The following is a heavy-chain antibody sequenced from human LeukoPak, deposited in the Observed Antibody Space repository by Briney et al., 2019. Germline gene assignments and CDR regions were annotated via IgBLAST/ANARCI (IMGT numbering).Heavy chain of an antibody. J-gene: IGHJ6*03. CDR1: GFTFSSYW. CDR3: ARAREDYGEGQRYYYYYYMDV. CDR2: IKQDGSEK. Sequence: PGGSLRLSCAASGFTFSSYWMSWVRQAPGKGLEWVANIKQDGSEKYYVDSVKGRFTISRDNAKNSLYLQMNSLRAEDTAVYYCARAREDYGEGQRYYYYYYMDVWGKGTTVTVSS. V-gene: IGHV3-7*01. D-gene: IGHD4-17*01.